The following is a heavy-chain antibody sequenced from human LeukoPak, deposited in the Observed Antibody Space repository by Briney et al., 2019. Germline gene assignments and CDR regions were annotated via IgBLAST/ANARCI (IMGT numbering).Heavy chain of an antibody. CDR3: ARVVVVVAATPTYYYMDV. Sequence: GGSLRLSCAASGFTFSSYAMSWVRQAPGKGLEWVSAISGSGGSTYYADSVKGRFTISRDNAKNSLYLRMNSLRAEDTAVYYCARVVVVVAATPTYYYMDVWGQGTLVTVSS. V-gene: IGHV3-23*01. CDR1: GFTFSSYA. CDR2: ISGSGGST. D-gene: IGHD2-15*01. J-gene: IGHJ6*03.